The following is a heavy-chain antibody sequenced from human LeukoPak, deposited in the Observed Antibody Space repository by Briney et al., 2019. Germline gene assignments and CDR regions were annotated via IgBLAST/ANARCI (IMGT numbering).Heavy chain of an antibody. CDR1: GFTFSSYG. J-gene: IGHJ4*02. Sequence: QAGGSLRLSCAASGFTFSSYGMHWVRQAPGKGLEWVAVISYDGSNKYYADSVKGRFTISRDNSKNTLYLQKNSLRAEDTAVYYCAKTREGGYSYGYDADYWGQGTLVTVSS. V-gene: IGHV3-30*18. CDR3: AKTREGGYSYGYDADY. CDR2: ISYDGSNK. D-gene: IGHD5-18*01.